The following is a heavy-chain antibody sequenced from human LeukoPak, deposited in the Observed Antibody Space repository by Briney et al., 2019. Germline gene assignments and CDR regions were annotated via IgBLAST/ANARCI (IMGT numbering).Heavy chain of an antibody. D-gene: IGHD3-10*01. CDR3: ARSQDVLLWFGESVNWFDP. Sequence: SETLSLTCTVSGGSISSYYWSWIRQPPGKGLEWIGYIYYSGSTNYNPSLKSRVTISVDTSKNQFSLKLSSVTAADTAVYYCARSQDVLLWFGESVNWFDPWDQGTLVTVSS. J-gene: IGHJ5*02. CDR2: IYYSGST. V-gene: IGHV4-59*01. CDR1: GGSISSYY.